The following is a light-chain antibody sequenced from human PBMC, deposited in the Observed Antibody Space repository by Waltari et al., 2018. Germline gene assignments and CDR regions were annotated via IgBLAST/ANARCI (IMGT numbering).Light chain of an antibody. CDR2: KAS. CDR1: QSITNW. Sequence: DIQMTQSPSTLSASVGDRVTITCRASQSITNWLAWYQQKPGKAPKLLIYKASNLESGVPSRFSGSGSGTEFTLNISSLQPDDFATYYCQQYDNYWTFGQGTKVEIK. J-gene: IGKJ1*01. CDR3: QQYDNYWT. V-gene: IGKV1-5*03.